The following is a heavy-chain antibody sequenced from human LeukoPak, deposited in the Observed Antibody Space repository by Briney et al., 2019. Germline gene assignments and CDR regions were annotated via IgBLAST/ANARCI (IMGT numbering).Heavy chain of an antibody. J-gene: IGHJ4*02. CDR2: FDPEDGET. V-gene: IGHV1-24*01. Sequence: ASVTVSCKVSGYTLTELSMHWVRQTPGKGLEWVGGFDPEDGETIYAQEFQGRVTVTEDTSTDTAYMELSSLRSEDTAVYYCATLAAAHLLDYWGQGTLVTVSS. CDR1: GYTLTELS. CDR3: ATLAAAHLLDY. D-gene: IGHD6-13*01.